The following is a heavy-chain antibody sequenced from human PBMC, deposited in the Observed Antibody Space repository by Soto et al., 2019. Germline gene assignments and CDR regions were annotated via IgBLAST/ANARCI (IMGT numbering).Heavy chain of an antibody. CDR3: AKDVWTYYYDSSGYWGY. CDR2: ISGSGGST. V-gene: IGHV3-23*01. D-gene: IGHD3-22*01. J-gene: IGHJ4*02. CDR1: GFTFSSYA. Sequence: GGSLRLSCAASGFTFSSYAMSWVRQAPGKGLEWVSAISGSGGSTYYADSVKGRFTISRDNSKNTLYLQMNSLRAEDTAVYYCAKDVWTYYYDSSGYWGYWGQGTLVTVSS.